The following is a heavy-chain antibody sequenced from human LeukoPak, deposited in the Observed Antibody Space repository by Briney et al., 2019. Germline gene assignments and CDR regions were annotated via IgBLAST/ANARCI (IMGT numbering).Heavy chain of an antibody. V-gene: IGHV1-2*06. CDR1: GYTFTGYY. CDR2: INPNSGGT. D-gene: IGHD3-22*01. Sequence: ASVKVSCKASGYTFTGYYMHWVRQAPGQGLEWMGRINPNSGGTNYAQKFKGRVTMTRDTSISTAYMELSRLRSDDTAVYYCARGKPIAYYYDSSGQRGDYWGQGTLVTVSS. J-gene: IGHJ4*02. CDR3: ARGKPIAYYYDSSGQRGDY.